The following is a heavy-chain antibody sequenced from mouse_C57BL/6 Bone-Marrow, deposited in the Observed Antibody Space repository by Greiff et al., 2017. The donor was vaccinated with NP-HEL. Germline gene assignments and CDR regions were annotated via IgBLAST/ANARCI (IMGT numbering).Heavy chain of an antibody. J-gene: IGHJ2*01. CDR2: IYPRSGNT. Sequence: QVHVKQSGAELARPGASVKLSCKASGYTFTSYGISWVKQRTGQGLEWIGEIYPRSGNTYYNEKFKGKATLTADKSSSTAYMELRSLTSEDSAVYFCARSNYYGSRYYFDYWGQGTTLTVSS. CDR3: ARSNYYGSRYYFDY. V-gene: IGHV1-81*01. CDR1: GYTFTSYG. D-gene: IGHD1-1*01.